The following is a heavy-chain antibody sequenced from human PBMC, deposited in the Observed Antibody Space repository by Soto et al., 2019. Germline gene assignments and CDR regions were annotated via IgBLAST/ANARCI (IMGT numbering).Heavy chain of an antibody. Sequence: GGSLRLSCAASGFTFSSYAMHWARQAPGKGLEWVTVISIRGGDEYYAESVRGRFTISRDDSKNTLYLQMDSLRVEDTAVYYCARGTIVARQHLDYWGQGTLVPVS. J-gene: IGHJ4*02. CDR1: GFTFSSYA. D-gene: IGHD6-6*01. CDR2: ISIRGGDE. V-gene: IGHV3-30*03. CDR3: ARGTIVARQHLDY.